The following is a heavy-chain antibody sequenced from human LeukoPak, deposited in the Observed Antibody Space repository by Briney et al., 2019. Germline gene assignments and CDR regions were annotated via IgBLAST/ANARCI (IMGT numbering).Heavy chain of an antibody. CDR3: AKAWGYSYGASDY. Sequence: GGSLRLSCEVSGFTIRGYWMHWVRQAPGRGLVWVSRINSDGATTNYGDSVKGRFTVSRDNTKNTLFLQMNSLRAEDTAAYYCAKAWGYSYGASDYWGQGTLVTVSS. D-gene: IGHD5-18*01. CDR1: GFTIRGYW. V-gene: IGHV3-74*01. J-gene: IGHJ4*02. CDR2: INSDGATT.